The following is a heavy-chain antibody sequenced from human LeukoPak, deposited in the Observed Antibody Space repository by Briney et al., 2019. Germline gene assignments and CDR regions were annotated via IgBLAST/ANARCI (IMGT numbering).Heavy chain of an antibody. CDR2: IYSGGST. J-gene: IGHJ4*02. V-gene: IGHV3-53*01. CDR3: ARAFYGSGSLVDY. Sequence: GGSLRLSCATSGFTVSSNYMSWVRQAPGKGLEWVSVIYSGGSTYYADSVKGRFTISRDNSKNTLYLQMNSLRAEDTAVYYCARAFYGSGSLVDYWGQGTLVTVSS. CDR1: GFTVSSNY. D-gene: IGHD3-10*01.